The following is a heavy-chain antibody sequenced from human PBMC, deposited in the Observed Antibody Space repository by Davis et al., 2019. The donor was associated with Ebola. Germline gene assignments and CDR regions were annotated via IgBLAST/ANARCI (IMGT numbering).Heavy chain of an antibody. J-gene: IGHJ4*02. CDR2: IYSRGST. Sequence: SETLSLTCTVSGGSVSSGAYYWNWIRQPPGKGLEWIGFIYSRGSTDYSPSLRGRVTISLATSKHQFSLRLSSVTAADTAVYYCARGDSYYDPSGYYAGPEAPDHWGQGTLVSVSS. V-gene: IGHV4-61*08. D-gene: IGHD3-22*01. CDR1: GGSVSSGAYY. CDR3: ARGDSYYDPSGYYAGPEAPDH.